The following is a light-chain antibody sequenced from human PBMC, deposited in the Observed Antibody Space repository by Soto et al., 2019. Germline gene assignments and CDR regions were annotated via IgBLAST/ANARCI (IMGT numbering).Light chain of an antibody. Sequence: SYELTQPLSVSVALGQTARITCGGNNIGSKNVHWYQQKPGQAPVLVIYRASNRPSGIPERFSGSNSGNTATLTINRAQVGDEADYYCQVGDSSTVFGGGTKLTVL. CDR1: NIGSKN. CDR3: QVGDSSTV. CDR2: RAS. J-gene: IGLJ2*01. V-gene: IGLV3-9*01.